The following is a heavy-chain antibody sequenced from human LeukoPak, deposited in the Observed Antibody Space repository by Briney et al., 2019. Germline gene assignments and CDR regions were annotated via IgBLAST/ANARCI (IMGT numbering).Heavy chain of an antibody. CDR3: AKAGPRDYYDSSGYYSKTYYFDY. Sequence: GGSLRLSCAASGFTFSSYSMNWVRQAPGKGLEWVSSISSSSSYIYYADSVKGRFTISRDNAKNSLYLQMNSLRAEDTAVYYCAKAGPRDYYDSSGYYSKTYYFDYWGQGTLVTVSS. CDR1: GFTFSSYS. J-gene: IGHJ4*02. CDR2: ISSSSSYI. V-gene: IGHV3-21*04. D-gene: IGHD3-22*01.